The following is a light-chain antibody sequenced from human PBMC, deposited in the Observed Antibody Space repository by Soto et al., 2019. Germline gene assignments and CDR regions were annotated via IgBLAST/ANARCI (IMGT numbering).Light chain of an antibody. CDR2: GHN. Sequence: QSVLTQPPSVSGAPGQRVTISCTGSTSNIGAGYEVHWYQQVPGTAPKLLVSGHNNRPAEVPDRFFGSKSGTSASLTITGLLAEDEADYYCAAWDDSLNGWVFGGGTKLTVL. CDR3: AAWDDSLNGWV. V-gene: IGLV1-40*01. CDR1: TSNIGAGYE. J-gene: IGLJ3*02.